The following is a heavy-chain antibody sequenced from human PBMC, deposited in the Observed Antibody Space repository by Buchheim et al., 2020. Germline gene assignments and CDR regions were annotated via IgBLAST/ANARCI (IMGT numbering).Heavy chain of an antibody. J-gene: IGHJ1*01. D-gene: IGHD3-22*01. Sequence: QVQLQESGPGLVKPSETLSLTCTVSGGSISSYYWSWIRQPPGKGLEWIGYIYYSGSTNYNPSLKSRVTISVDTSKNQFSLKLSSVTAADTAVYYCARVGIQDDSSGYYLRYFQHWGQGTL. V-gene: IGHV4-59*01. CDR3: ARVGIQDDSSGYYLRYFQH. CDR1: GGSISSYY. CDR2: IYYSGST.